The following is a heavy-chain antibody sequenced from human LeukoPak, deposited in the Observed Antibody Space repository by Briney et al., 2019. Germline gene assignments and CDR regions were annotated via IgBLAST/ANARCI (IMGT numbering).Heavy chain of an antibody. CDR1: GYTFTSYY. D-gene: IGHD1-26*01. J-gene: IGHJ4*02. CDR2: INPSGGST. Sequence: ASVKVSCKASGYTFTSYYMHWVRQAPGQGLEWMGIINPSGGSTSYAQKFQGRVTMTRDMPPSTVYMALSSLRSEDTAVYYCARDGTNVYSGSNPFDYWGQGTLVTVSS. V-gene: IGHV1-46*01. CDR3: ARDGTNVYSGSNPFDY.